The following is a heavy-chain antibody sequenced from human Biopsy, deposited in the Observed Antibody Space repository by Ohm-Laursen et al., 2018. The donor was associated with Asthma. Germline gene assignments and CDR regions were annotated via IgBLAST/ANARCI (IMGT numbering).Heavy chain of an antibody. CDR3: ARARETTNYGDSDFDI. CDR2: INPSGVGT. D-gene: IGHD2-8*01. J-gene: IGHJ4*02. V-gene: IGHV1-46*02. CDR1: GFSFDNYF. Sequence: ASVKVSCKASGFSFDNYFMHWVRQAPGQGLEWMGIINPSGVGTRYAEKFRGRLIVTRDASTRTAFMDLRSLRSDDTAIYFCARARETTNYGDSDFDIWGQGTLITVSS.